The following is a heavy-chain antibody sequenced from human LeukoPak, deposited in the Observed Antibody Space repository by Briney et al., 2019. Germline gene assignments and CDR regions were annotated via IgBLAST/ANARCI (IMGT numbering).Heavy chain of an antibody. D-gene: IGHD3-10*01. J-gene: IGHJ4*02. V-gene: IGHV4-39*01. Sequence: SETLSLTCTVSGGSISSSSYYWGWIRQPPGKGLEWIGSIYYSGSTYYNPSLKSRVTISVDTSKNQFSLKLSSVTAADTAVYYCARVPWSSVTIFDYWGQGTLVTVSS. CDR1: GGSISSSSYY. CDR3: ARVPWSSVTIFDY. CDR2: IYYSGST.